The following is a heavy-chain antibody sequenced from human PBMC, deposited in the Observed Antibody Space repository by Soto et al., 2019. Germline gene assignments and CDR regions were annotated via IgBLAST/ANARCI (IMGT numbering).Heavy chain of an antibody. J-gene: IGHJ4*02. CDR2: IYYSGST. D-gene: IGHD6-13*01. CDR3: ARSRGGSSAPKGYFDY. CDR1: GGSISSGGYY. V-gene: IGHV4-31*03. Sequence: QVQLRESGPGLVKPSQTLSLTCTVSGGSISSGGYYWSWIRQHPGKGLEWIGYIYYSGSTYYNPSLKSRVTISVDTSKNQFSLKLSSVTAADTAVYYCARSRGGSSAPKGYFDYWGQGTLVTVSS.